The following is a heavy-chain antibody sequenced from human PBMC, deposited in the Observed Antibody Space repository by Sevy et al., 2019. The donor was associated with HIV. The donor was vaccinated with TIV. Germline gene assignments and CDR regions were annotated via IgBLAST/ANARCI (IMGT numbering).Heavy chain of an antibody. V-gene: IGHV5-51*01. Sequence: GEALKISCKGSGYSFTSYWIDWVRQMPGKGLEWMGIIYPGDSDTRYSPSFQGQVTISADKSISTAYLQWSSLKASDTAMYYCALPGRYSSSSIDYWGQGTLVTVSS. CDR2: IYPGDSDT. J-gene: IGHJ4*02. CDR3: ALPGRYSSSSIDY. CDR1: GYSFTSYW. D-gene: IGHD6-6*01.